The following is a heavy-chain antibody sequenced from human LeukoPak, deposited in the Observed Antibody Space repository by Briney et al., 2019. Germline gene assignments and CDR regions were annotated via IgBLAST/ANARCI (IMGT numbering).Heavy chain of an antibody. Sequence: GSLRLSCAASGFTFSSYAMHWVRQAPGKGLEWVAVISYDGSNKYYAVSVKGRFTISRDNSKNTLYLQMNSLRAEDTAVYYCAKVSRGYCRGGTCYYYYGLDVWGQGTTVTVSS. J-gene: IGHJ6*02. CDR2: ISYDGSNK. CDR3: AKVSRGYCRGGTCYYYYGLDV. CDR1: GFTFSSYA. D-gene: IGHD2-15*01. V-gene: IGHV3-30*04.